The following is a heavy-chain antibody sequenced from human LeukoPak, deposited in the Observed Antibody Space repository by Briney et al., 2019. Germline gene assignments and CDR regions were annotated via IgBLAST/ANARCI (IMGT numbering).Heavy chain of an antibody. Sequence: VASVKVSCKASGYSFTDYYMHWVRQAPGQGLEWMGWINPNSGDTNFAQKFQGRVTMTRDMSTSTVYMELSSLRSEDTAVYYCARLPGIAVAGPGDWGQGTLVTVSS. CDR2: INPNSGDT. D-gene: IGHD6-19*01. J-gene: IGHJ4*02. CDR1: GYSFTDYY. CDR3: ARLPGIAVAGPGD. V-gene: IGHV1-2*02.